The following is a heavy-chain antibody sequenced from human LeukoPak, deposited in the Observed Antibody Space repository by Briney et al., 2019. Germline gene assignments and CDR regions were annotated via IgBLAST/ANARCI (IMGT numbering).Heavy chain of an antibody. CDR1: GFTFSDYY. Sequence: GGSLRLSCAASGFTFSDYYMSWVRQAPGKGLEWVSVIYSGGSTYYADSVKGRFTISRDNSKNTLYLQMNSLRAEDTAVYYCARGSTAYYYDSSGRYLDHWGQGTLVTVSS. D-gene: IGHD3-22*01. J-gene: IGHJ4*02. V-gene: IGHV3-53*01. CDR3: ARGSTAYYYDSSGRYLDH. CDR2: IYSGGST.